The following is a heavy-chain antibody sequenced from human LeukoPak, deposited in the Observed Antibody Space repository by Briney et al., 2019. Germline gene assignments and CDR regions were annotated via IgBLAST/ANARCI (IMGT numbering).Heavy chain of an antibody. Sequence: GGSLRLSCAASGFTFSSYWMSWVRQAPGKGLEWVANIKQDGSVEYYVVSVKGRFTISRDNAKESLYLQMNSLRAEDTAVYYCARIGYSSSSLYFWGQGTLVTVSS. CDR3: ARIGYSSSSLYF. J-gene: IGHJ4*02. CDR1: GFTFSSYW. CDR2: IKQDGSVE. D-gene: IGHD6-6*01. V-gene: IGHV3-7*05.